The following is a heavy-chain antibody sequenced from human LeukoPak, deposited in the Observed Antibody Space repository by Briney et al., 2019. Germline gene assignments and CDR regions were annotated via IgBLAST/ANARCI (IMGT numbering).Heavy chain of an antibody. D-gene: IGHD1-7*01. CDR3: VKIGTQDAFDI. V-gene: IGHV3-64D*06. CDR2: ISSNGGST. Sequence: PGGSLRLSCSASGFTFSSYAMHWVRQAPGKGLEYVSAISSNGGSTYYADSVKGRFTISRDNSKNTLYLQMSSLRAEDTAVYYCVKIGTQDAFDIWGQGTMVTVSS. J-gene: IGHJ3*02. CDR1: GFTFSSYA.